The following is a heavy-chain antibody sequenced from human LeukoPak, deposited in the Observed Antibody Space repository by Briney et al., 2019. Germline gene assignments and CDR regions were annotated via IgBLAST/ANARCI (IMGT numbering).Heavy chain of an antibody. CDR3: ARRDYFDD. CDR2: IKYDGSYT. V-gene: IGHV3-74*01. J-gene: IGHJ4*02. Sequence: QAGGSLRLSCAASGFTFSGYWMHWVRQAPGKGLVWVARIKYDGSYTNYADSVKGRFATSRDNAKNTLYLQLNSLRAEDTAVYYCARRDYFDDWGQGTLVTVPS. CDR1: GFTFSGYW.